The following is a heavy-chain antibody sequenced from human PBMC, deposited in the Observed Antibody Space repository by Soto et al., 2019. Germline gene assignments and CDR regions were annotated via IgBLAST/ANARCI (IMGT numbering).Heavy chain of an antibody. CDR2: INSGGSST. D-gene: IGHD3-22*01. V-gene: IGHV3-74*01. CDR3: ARGPGYYDSSGANWFDP. Sequence: GGSLRLPCAASGFTFSSYWMHWVRQAPGKGLVWVSRINSGGSSTSYADSVKGRFTISRDNAKNTLYLQMNSLRAEDTAVYYCARGPGYYDSSGANWFDPWGQGTLVTVSS. CDR1: GFTFSSYW. J-gene: IGHJ5*02.